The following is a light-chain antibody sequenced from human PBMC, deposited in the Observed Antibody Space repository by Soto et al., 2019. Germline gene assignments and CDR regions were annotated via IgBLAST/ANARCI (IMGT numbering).Light chain of an antibody. Sequence: QSALTQPASVSGSPGQSITISCTGTSSDVGSDNLVSWYQQHPGKAPKFIIYEVSQRPAGVSYRFSGSKSGNTAYLTISGLQVEDEADYYCCSYAGSITYVFGTGTKVTVL. CDR1: SSDVGSDNL. CDR2: EVS. CDR3: CSYAGSITYV. J-gene: IGLJ1*01. V-gene: IGLV2-23*02.